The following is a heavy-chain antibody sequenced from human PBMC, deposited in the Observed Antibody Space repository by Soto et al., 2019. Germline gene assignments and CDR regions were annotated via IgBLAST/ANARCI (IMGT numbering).Heavy chain of an antibody. CDR2: IYYSGRT. D-gene: IGHD4-17*01. J-gene: IGHJ4*02. CDR1: GGSISSGGYY. V-gene: IGHV4-31*03. CDR3: ARGAITVTTSGFDY. Sequence: QVQLQESGPGLVKPSQTLSLTCTVSGGSISSGGYYWSWLRQHPGKGLEWVGYIYYSGRTYYNPSLKSRVTISVDTSKNQFSLKLSSVTAADTAVYYCARGAITVTTSGFDYWGQGTLVTVSS.